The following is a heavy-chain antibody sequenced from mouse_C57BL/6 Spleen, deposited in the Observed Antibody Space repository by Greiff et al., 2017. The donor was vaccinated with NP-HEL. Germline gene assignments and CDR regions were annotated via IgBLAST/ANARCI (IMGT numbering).Heavy chain of an antibody. CDR1: GYSFTDYN. J-gene: IGHJ1*03. Sequence: EVKVVESGPELVKPGASVKISCKASGYSFTDYNMNWVKQSNGKSLEWIGVINPNYGTTSYNQKFKGKATLTVDQSSSTAYMQLNSLTSEDSAVYYCAREIYYGSSYIYWYFDVWGTGTTVTVSS. CDR3: AREIYYGSSYIYWYFDV. D-gene: IGHD1-1*01. V-gene: IGHV1-39*01. CDR2: INPNYGTT.